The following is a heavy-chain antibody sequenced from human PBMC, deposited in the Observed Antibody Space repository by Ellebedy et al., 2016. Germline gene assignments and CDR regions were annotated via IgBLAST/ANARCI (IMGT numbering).Heavy chain of an antibody. V-gene: IGHV3-23*01. CDR2: ISGSGGST. J-gene: IGHJ4*02. CDR3: AKGYDFWSGYLIY. CDR1: GFTFSSYA. Sequence: GGSLRLSCAASGFTFSSYAMSWVRLAPGKGLEWVSAISGSGGSTYYADSVKGRFTISRDNSKNTLYLQMNSLRAEDTAVYYCAKGYDFWSGYLIYWGQGTLVTVSS. D-gene: IGHD3-3*01.